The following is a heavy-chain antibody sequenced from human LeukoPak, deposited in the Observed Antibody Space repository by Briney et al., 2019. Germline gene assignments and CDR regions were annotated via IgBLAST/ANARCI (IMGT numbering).Heavy chain of an antibody. CDR2: IYYSGST. V-gene: IGHV4-39*07. D-gene: IGHD5/OR15-5a*01. CDR3: ARDFYVRDYFDY. Sequence: SETLSLTCTVSGGSISSSSYYWGWIRQPPGKGLEWIGSIYYSGSTYYNPSLKSRVTISVDTSKNQFSLKLSSVTAADTAVYYCARDFYVRDYFDYWGQGTLVTVSS. CDR1: GGSISSSSYY. J-gene: IGHJ4*02.